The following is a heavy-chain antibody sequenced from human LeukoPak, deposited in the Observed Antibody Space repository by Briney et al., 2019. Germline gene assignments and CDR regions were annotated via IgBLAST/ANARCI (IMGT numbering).Heavy chain of an antibody. CDR1: GFTFSSHS. CDR3: ARRPYSNRYYYYYYMDV. V-gene: IGHV3-21*01. J-gene: IGHJ6*03. Sequence: GGSLRLSCAASGFTFSSHSMNWIRQAPGKGLEWVSYISSSSSYIYYADSVKGRFTISRDNAKNSLYLQMNSLRAEDTAVYYCARRPYSNRYYYYYYMDVWGKGTTVTISS. CDR2: ISSSSSYI. D-gene: IGHD6-13*01.